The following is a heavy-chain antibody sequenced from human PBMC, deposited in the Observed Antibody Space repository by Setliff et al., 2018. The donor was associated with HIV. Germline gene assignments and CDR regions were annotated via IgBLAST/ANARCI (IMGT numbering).Heavy chain of an antibody. J-gene: IGHJ4*02. CDR2: ISHSGSS. CDR1: GGSFSGYF. Sequence: SETLSLTCAVYGGSFSGYFWSWIRQSPGKGLEWIGEISHSGSSNYNPSLSSRLTISVDTSKNQVSLRLSSATAADTAVYYCARGSRGARASKIDSSGYYLVYWGQGTLVTVSS. D-gene: IGHD3-22*01. V-gene: IGHV4-34*01. CDR3: ARGSRGARASKIDSSGYYLVY.